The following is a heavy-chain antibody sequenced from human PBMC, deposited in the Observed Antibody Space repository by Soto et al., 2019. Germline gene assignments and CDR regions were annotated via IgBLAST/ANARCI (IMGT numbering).Heavy chain of an antibody. J-gene: IGHJ4*02. V-gene: IGHV4-34*01. Sequence: SETLSLTCAVYGGSFSGYYWSWIRQPPGKGLEWIGEINHSGSTNYNPSLKSRVTISVDTSKNQFSLKLSSVTAADRAMYFCARYNSYAIDYWGRGTLVTVSS. CDR3: ARYNSYAIDY. D-gene: IGHD2-8*01. CDR1: GGSFSGYY. CDR2: INHSGST.